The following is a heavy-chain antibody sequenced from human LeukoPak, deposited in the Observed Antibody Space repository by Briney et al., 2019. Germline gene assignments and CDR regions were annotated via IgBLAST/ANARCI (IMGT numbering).Heavy chain of an antibody. CDR3: ARGGGRNTTMVWAFDY. D-gene: IGHD5-18*01. Sequence: GGSLRLSCAASGFSFSSYPMHWVRQAPGKGLEYVSGISTNGGSTYYADSVKGRFTISRDNSKNTLFLQMGSLRAEDMAVYYCARGGGRNTTMVWAFDYWGQGTLVTVSS. V-gene: IGHV3-64*02. J-gene: IGHJ4*02. CDR1: GFSFSSYP. CDR2: ISTNGGST.